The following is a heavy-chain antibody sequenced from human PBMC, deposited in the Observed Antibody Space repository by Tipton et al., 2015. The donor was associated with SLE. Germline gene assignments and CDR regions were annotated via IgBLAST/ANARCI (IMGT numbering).Heavy chain of an antibody. V-gene: IGHV3-53*05. D-gene: IGHD1-26*01. CDR2: TYRGGTT. J-gene: IGHJ4*02. CDR1: GFTVSRYY. CDR3: ARDRVVGAEGGGYYLDY. Sequence: GSLRLSCAVSGFTVSRYYMSWVRQAPGKGLEWVSVTYRGGTTYYVDSVRGRFTISRDDSKNTLYLQMDSLTAEDTAVYYCARDRVVGAEGGGYYLDYWGQGTLVTVSS.